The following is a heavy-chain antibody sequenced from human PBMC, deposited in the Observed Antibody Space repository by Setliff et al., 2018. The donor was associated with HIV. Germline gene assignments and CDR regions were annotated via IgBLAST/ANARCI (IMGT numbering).Heavy chain of an antibody. D-gene: IGHD2-21*02. Sequence: GASVKVSCKASGYTFTSYAMNWVRQAPGQGLEWMGWINTNTGNPTYAQGFTGRFVFSLDTSVSTAYLQISSLKAEDTAVYYCAAGLLGVTYAPSFDYWGQGTLVTVS. J-gene: IGHJ4*02. V-gene: IGHV7-4-1*02. CDR1: GYTFTSYA. CDR2: INTNTGNP. CDR3: AAGLLGVTYAPSFDY.